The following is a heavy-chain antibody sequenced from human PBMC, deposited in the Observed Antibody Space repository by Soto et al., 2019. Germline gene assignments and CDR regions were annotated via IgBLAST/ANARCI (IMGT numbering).Heavy chain of an antibody. CDR3: AGDQTDSGGYYYFDY. D-gene: IGHD3-22*01. J-gene: IGHJ4*02. CDR1: RYTFTGYY. CDR2: INPNSGGT. Sequence: GASVKVSCKASRYTFTGYYMHWVRQAPGQGLEWMGWINPNSGGTNYAQKFQGWVAMTRDTSISTAYMELSRLRSDDTAVYYCAGDQTDSGGYYYFDYWGQGTLVTVSP. V-gene: IGHV1-2*04.